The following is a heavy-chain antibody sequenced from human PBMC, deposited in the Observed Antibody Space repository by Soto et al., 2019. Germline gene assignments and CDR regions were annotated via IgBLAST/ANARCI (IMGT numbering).Heavy chain of an antibody. D-gene: IGHD1-26*01. J-gene: IGHJ4*02. CDR1: GFTFSSYG. CDR3: ANSGGANAFDY. V-gene: IGHV3-30*18. CDR2: ISYDGSNK. Sequence: GGSLRLSCAASGFTFSSYGMHWVRQAPGKGLEWVAVISYDGSNKYYADSVKGRFTISRDNSKNTLYLQMNSLRAEDTAVYYCANSGGANAFDYWGQGTLVTVSS.